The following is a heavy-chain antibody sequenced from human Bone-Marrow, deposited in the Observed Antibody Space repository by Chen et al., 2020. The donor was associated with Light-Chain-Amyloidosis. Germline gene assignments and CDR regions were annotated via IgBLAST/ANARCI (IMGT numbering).Heavy chain of an antibody. D-gene: IGHD5-12*01. J-gene: IGHJ4*02. CDR3: ARRRDGYNVYY. CDR1: GYTFPNYW. V-gene: IGHV5-51*01. Sequence: EVQLEQSGPEVKKPGESLKISCKGSGYTFPNYWIGWVRQMPGKGLEWMGVIYPADSDARYSPSFEGQVTISADKSITTAYLQWRSLKASDTAMYYCARRRDGYNVYYWGQGTLVTVSS. CDR2: IYPADSDA.